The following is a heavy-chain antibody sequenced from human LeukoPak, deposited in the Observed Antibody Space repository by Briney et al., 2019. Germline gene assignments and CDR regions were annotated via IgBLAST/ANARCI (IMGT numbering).Heavy chain of an antibody. CDR3: ARGPLYSSGWDFDY. J-gene: IGHJ4*02. Sequence: GGSLRLSCAASGFTFSSYWMHWVRQAPGKGLEWVSGISWNSGSIGYADSVKGRFTISRDNAKKSLYLQMNSLRPEDTAVYYCARGPLYSSGWDFDYWGQGTLVTVSS. D-gene: IGHD6-19*01. CDR2: ISWNSGSI. V-gene: IGHV3-9*01. CDR1: GFTFSSYW.